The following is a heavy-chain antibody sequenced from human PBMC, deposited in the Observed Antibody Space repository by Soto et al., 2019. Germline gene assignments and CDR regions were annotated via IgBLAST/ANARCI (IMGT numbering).Heavy chain of an antibody. V-gene: IGHV1-18*04. Sequence: QVQLVQSGAEVKKPGASVKVSCKFSGYSFINYGMTWVRQAPGQGLEWRGWISGSNGATNYAQRFQGRVTLTTDTSTNTAYMELRSLRLDDTAVYYCARDSKWLIINGNWFDSWGQGTLVTVSS. CDR1: GYSFINYG. J-gene: IGHJ5*01. CDR3: ARDSKWLIINGNWFDS. CDR2: ISGSNGAT. D-gene: IGHD5-12*01.